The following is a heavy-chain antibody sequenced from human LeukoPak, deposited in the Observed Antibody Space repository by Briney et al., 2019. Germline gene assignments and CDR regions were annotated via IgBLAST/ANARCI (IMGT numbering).Heavy chain of an antibody. J-gene: IGHJ4*02. D-gene: IGHD2-21*02. V-gene: IGHV3-33*08. CDR1: GFTFSKYG. CDR2: IGYDGSDK. CDR3: AQDEVSSCGGDCPLDY. Sequence: PGRSLRLSCAPSGFTFSKYGFHWVRKAPGKGLEGVAVIGYDGSDKYYADSVKGRFTISRDNSKKTLYLQANSLRPEDTAVYYCAQDEVSSCGGDCPLDYWGQGTLVTVSS.